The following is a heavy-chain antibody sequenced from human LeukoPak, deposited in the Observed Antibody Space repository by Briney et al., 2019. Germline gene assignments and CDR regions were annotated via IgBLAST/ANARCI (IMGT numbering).Heavy chain of an antibody. CDR2: IYSTGTT. V-gene: IGHV4-59*12. J-gene: IGHJ4*02. Sequence: SETLSLTCTASGDSIRTYYWNWIRQTPGKGLEWIGNIYSTGTTNYNPSLKSRVTLSVETTKNQFSLMLSSVTAADTAVYYCARDDYGDYYYWGQGTLVTDCS. CDR1: GDSIRTYY. CDR3: ARDDYGDYYY. D-gene: IGHD4-17*01.